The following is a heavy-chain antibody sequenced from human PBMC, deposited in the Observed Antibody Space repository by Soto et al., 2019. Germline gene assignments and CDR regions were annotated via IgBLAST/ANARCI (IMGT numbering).Heavy chain of an antibody. V-gene: IGHV1-2*02. J-gene: IGHJ5*02. CDR2: INAHSGGT. D-gene: IGHD6-6*01. CDR1: GISLTGYY. Sequence: ASVKVSCYASGISLTGYYIHWLLQSPGQGLEWMGWINAHSGGTEYAQKFQGRVTLTRNTSIATAYLTLTSLTSDDTALYSCAKDLTRQLAYWLDPWGQGTHVTVSS. CDR3: AKDLTRQLAYWLDP.